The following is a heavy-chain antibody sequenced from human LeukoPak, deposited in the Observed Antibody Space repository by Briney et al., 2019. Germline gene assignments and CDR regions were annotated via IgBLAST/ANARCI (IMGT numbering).Heavy chain of an antibody. Sequence: PSETLSLTCTVSGGSISSSSYYWGWIRQPPGTGLEWIGSIYYSGSTYYNPSLKSRVSISVDTSKNQFSLRLSSVTAADTAVYYCARPAGLPSFAVDVWGQGTTVTVSS. J-gene: IGHJ6*02. CDR1: GGSISSSSYY. CDR2: IYYSGST. D-gene: IGHD2-15*01. CDR3: ARPAGLPSFAVDV. V-gene: IGHV4-39*07.